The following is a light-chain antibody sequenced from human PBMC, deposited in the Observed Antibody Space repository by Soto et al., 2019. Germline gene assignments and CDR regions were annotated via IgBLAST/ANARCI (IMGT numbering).Light chain of an antibody. CDR2: GAS. CDR3: QQYNNWPPWT. V-gene: IGKV3-15*01. CDR1: QSVNSK. Sequence: EIVMTQSPATLSVSPVERATLSCMASQSVNSKLAWYQQKPGRAPRLLIYGASTRATVIPARFSGSGSGTEFTLTISSLQSEDFAVYYCQQYNNWPPWTFGQGTKVDIK. J-gene: IGKJ1*01.